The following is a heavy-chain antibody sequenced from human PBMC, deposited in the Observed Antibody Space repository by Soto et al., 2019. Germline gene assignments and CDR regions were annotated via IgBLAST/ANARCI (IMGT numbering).Heavy chain of an antibody. CDR2: IIGGDGDK. V-gene: IGHV3-23*01. CDR3: AKDRDPDGIWTFDS. D-gene: IGHD3-9*01. CDR1: GFTFRTFT. Sequence: EVQLLEHGGQLVQPGESLRLSCAASGFTFRTFTMNWVRQAPGKGLEGVSGIIGGDGDKFYSDSVKGRFTISRDNSKDMLFLQMSSLRVDDTAVYYCAKDRDPDGIWTFDSWGQGTLVTVSS. J-gene: IGHJ5*01.